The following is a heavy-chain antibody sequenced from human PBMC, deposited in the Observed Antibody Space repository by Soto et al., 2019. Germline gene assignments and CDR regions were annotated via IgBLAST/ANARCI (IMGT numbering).Heavy chain of an antibody. Sequence: SEPLSHTCTVSGASISSTTFYWGWIRQTPGEWLEWIGSIYYSGTTSYNPSLKSRVTVSLDTSQNQFSLKLTSLTAADTAMYFCARHFYYFDYWGLGTPVTVSS. CDR1: GASISSTTFY. V-gene: IGHV4-39*01. J-gene: IGHJ4*02. CDR3: ARHFYYFDY. CDR2: IYYSGTT. D-gene: IGHD3-3*01.